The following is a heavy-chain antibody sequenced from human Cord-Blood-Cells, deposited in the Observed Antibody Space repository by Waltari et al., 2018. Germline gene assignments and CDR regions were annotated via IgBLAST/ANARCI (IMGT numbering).Heavy chain of an antibody. D-gene: IGHD3-10*01. V-gene: IGHV3-30*18. Sequence: QVQLVESGGGVVQPGRSLRLSCAASGFTFSSYGMHWVRQAPGKGLEWVAVISYDGSNKYYADSVKGRFTISRDNSKNTLYLQMNSLRAEDTAVYYCAKDVVGVLYFDYWGQGTLVTVSS. CDR1: GFTFSSYG. CDR3: AKDVVGVLYFDY. J-gene: IGHJ4*02. CDR2: ISYDGSNK.